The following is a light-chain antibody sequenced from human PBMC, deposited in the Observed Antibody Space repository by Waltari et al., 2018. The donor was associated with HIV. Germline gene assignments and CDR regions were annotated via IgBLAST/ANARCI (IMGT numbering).Light chain of an antibody. V-gene: IGLV3-19*01. CDR3: ASWDDSLRNWV. CDR2: DRN. J-gene: IGLJ3*02. Sequence: SSELAQDPAVSVALGQTVRITCQGDSVRTYYASWYQQKPGQAPVLVFYDRNNRPSGIPDRFSGSKSGTSASLAISGLRSEDEGDFYCASWDDSLRNWVFGGGTKLTVL. CDR1: SVRTYY.